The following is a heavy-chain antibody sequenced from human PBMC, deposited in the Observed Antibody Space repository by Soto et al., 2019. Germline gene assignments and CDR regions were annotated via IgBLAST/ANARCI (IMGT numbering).Heavy chain of an antibody. J-gene: IGHJ6*03. D-gene: IGHD2-8*01. CDR2: IYYSGST. CDR1: GGSFSGYY. V-gene: IGHV4-34*01. CDR3: ARGDSNXYYFCYMDV. Sequence: SETLSLTCAVYGGSFSGYYWSWIRQPPGKGLEWIGDIYYSGSTNYNPSLKSRVTISVDTSKNQFSLILSSVTAADTAVYYCARGDSNXYYFCYMDVWGKGTTVTVSS.